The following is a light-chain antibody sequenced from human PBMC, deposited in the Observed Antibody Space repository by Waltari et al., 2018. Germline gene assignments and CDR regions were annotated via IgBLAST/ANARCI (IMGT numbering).Light chain of an antibody. CDR1: SNDVGRYNS. V-gene: IGLV2-14*01. Sequence: QSALTQPASVSGSPGQSVTIFCAGTSNDVGRYNSAPWYQEHPGQAPRVIIYHVSARPSGVSDRFSGSKSGNTASLTISGLQAEDEADYYCSSQSSNDVVLFGGGTKLTVL. CDR3: SSQSSNDVVL. CDR2: HVS. J-gene: IGLJ2*01.